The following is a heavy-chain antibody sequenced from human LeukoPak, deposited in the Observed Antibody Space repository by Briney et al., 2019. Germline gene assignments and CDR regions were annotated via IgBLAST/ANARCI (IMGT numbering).Heavy chain of an antibody. J-gene: IGHJ4*02. V-gene: IGHV1-2*02. CDR2: INPHNGDT. CDR3: ATVRDIVVGGGPYYFDY. D-gene: IGHD2-15*01. CDR1: GHTFIGYY. Sequence: ASVKVSSKASGHTFIGYYLHWVRQAPGQGLEWMGWINPHNGDTSYAQKFQGRVTMTRDTSITTAYMELSGLKSDDTAVYYCATVRDIVVGGGPYYFDYWGQGTLVTVSS.